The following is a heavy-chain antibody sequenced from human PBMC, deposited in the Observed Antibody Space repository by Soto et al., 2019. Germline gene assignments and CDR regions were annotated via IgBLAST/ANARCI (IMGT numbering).Heavy chain of an antibody. CDR1: GGSISSSSYY. V-gene: IGHV4-39*07. CDR3: ARGLCSRGRRFTCGYYYYGMDV. Sequence: SETLSLTCTVSGGSISSSSYYWGWIRQPPGKGLEWIGSIYYSGSTNYNPSLKSRVTISVDTSKNQFSLKLSSVTAADTAVYYCARGLCSRGRRFTCGYYYYGMDVWGQGTTVTVSS. J-gene: IGHJ6*02. D-gene: IGHD6-19*01. CDR2: IYYSGST.